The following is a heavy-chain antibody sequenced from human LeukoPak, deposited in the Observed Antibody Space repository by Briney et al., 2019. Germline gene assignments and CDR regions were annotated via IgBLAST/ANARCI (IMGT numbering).Heavy chain of an antibody. CDR2: ISSAGSMK. Sequence: PGRSLRLSCAASRFTFRVYVMHGVPEAPGKGLEWGAVISSAGSMKDYADSVKGRFPVSTDNSKNTLYLQMSSLRADDTDLYYCARGNVIMVATIGYYWGQGTRVTVSS. CDR3: ARGNVIMVATIGYY. V-gene: IGHV3-30-3*01. J-gene: IGHJ4*02. CDR1: RFTFRVYV. D-gene: IGHD5-12*01.